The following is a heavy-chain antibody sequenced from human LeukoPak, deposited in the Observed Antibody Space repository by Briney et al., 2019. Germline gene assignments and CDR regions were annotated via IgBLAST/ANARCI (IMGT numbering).Heavy chain of an antibody. D-gene: IGHD1-26*01. Sequence: GGSLRLSCVASGFTFEDYAIHWVRHAPGKGLEWVSGISWNSGSIGYADSVKGRFTISRDNAKNSLYVQMNSLRAEDMALYYCAKGGSYYELDYWGQGTLVTVSS. CDR3: AKGGSYYELDY. V-gene: IGHV3-9*03. CDR1: GFTFEDYA. J-gene: IGHJ4*02. CDR2: ISWNSGSI.